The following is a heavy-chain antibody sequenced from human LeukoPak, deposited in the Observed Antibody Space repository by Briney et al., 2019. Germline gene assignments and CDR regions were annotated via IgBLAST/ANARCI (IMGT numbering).Heavy chain of an antibody. J-gene: IGHJ4*02. CDR2: ISSSSSNI. Sequence: PGGSLRLSCTASGFTFSSYTMNWVRQAPGKGLEWVSSISSSSSNIYNADSVKGRFTISRDNSKNTLWLQMNSLRAEDTALYYCAKPQYDSSWYYFDYWGQGTLVTVSS. CDR3: AKPQYDSSWYYFDY. D-gene: IGHD6-13*01. CDR1: GFTFSSYT. V-gene: IGHV3-21*04.